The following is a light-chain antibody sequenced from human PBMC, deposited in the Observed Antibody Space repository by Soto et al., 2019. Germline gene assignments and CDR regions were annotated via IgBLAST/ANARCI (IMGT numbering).Light chain of an antibody. Sequence: QSALTQPASVSGSPGQSITISCTGTSNDVGGYEYVSWYQQYPGKAPKLLIFDVSNRPSGVSDRFSGSKSGNTASLTIPGLQVEDEAEYHCSSYTSSSIYVFGSGTKLTVL. CDR1: SNDVGGYEY. J-gene: IGLJ1*01. V-gene: IGLV2-14*03. CDR3: SSYTSSSIYV. CDR2: DVS.